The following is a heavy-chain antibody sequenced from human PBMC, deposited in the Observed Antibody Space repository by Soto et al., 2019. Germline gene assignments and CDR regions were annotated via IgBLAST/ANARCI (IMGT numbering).Heavy chain of an antibody. D-gene: IGHD2-15*01. V-gene: IGHV4-30-4*01. J-gene: IGHJ5*02. Sequence: QVQLQESGPGLVKPSQTLSLTCTVSGGSISSGDYYWSWIRQPPGKGLEWIGYIYYSGSTYYNPSLPSRVTISVDTSKPPFSLKLSSVTAADTAVYYCARDQLGYCSGGSCYRFDPWGQGTLVTVSS. CDR1: GGSISSGDYY. CDR2: IYYSGST. CDR3: ARDQLGYCSGGSCYRFDP.